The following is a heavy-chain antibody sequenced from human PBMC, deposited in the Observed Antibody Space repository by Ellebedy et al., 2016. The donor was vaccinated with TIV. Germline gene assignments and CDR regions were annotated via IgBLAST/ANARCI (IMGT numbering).Heavy chain of an antibody. J-gene: IGHJ6*02. CDR2: IDPSDSYT. CDR1: GYSFTSYW. CDR3: ARQWVVPAAMASYYYGMDV. Sequence: KVSXKGSGYSFTSYWISWVRQMPGKGLEWMGRIDPSDSYTNYSPSFQGHVTISADKSISTAYLQWSSLKASDTAMYYCARQWVVPAAMASYYYGMDVWGQGTTVTVSS. V-gene: IGHV5-10-1*01. D-gene: IGHD2-2*01.